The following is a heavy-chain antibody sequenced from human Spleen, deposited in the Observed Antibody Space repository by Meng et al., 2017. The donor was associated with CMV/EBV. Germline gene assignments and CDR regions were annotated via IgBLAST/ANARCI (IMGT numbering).Heavy chain of an antibody. CDR2: IKQDGSAT. D-gene: IGHD2-8*01. CDR3: TTTSNGFFDY. CDR1: GFTFSRYW. V-gene: IGHV3-7*01. J-gene: IGHJ4*02. Sequence: GGSLRLSCAASGFTFSRYWMHWVRQPPGKGLEWVANIKQDGSATYYVGSVQGRFRVSRDNANNSLSLQMDSLRVEDTAVYYCTTTSNGFFDYWGQGALVTVSS.